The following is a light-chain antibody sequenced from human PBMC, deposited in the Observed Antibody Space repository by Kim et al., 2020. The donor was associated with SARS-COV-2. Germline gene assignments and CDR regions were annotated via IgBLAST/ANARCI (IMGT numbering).Light chain of an antibody. Sequence: QSVLTQPHSASGTPGQKFTISCSGSSSNIASFTVNWYQQFPGAAPKVLIYNNTQRPSGVPDRFSGSKSGTSASLAISGLRSEDDADYFCATWDDNLSGWVFGGGTQLTVL. V-gene: IGLV1-44*01. CDR1: SSNIASFT. CDR2: NNT. CDR3: ATWDDNLSGWV. J-gene: IGLJ3*02.